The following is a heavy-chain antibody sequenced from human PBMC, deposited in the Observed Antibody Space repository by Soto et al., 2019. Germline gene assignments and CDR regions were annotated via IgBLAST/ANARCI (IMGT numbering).Heavy chain of an antibody. J-gene: IGHJ4*02. D-gene: IGHD3-22*01. Sequence: GASVKVSCKASGYTFSDYYIHWVRQAPGQGLEWMGWINPNSGGTKYAQKFQGRVTMTRDTSISTAYMELSRLRSDDTAVYYCARGSSYDSREWGQGTLVTVSS. V-gene: IGHV1-2*02. CDR2: INPNSGGT. CDR1: GYTFSDYY. CDR3: ARGSSYDSRE.